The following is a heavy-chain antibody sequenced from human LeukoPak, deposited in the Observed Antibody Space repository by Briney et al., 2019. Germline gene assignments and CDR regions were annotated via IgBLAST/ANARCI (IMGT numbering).Heavy chain of an antibody. CDR2: IYTSGST. D-gene: IGHD3-3*01. Sequence: MASETLSLTCTVSGGSISSGSYYWTWIRQPAGKGLEWIGRIYTSGSTNYNPSLKSRVTISGDTSKNQFSLRLSSVTAADTAVYYCARGTSYYDFWSGYYFWGQGTMVTVSS. V-gene: IGHV4-61*02. CDR1: GGSISSGSYY. J-gene: IGHJ3*01. CDR3: ARGTSYYDFWSGYYF.